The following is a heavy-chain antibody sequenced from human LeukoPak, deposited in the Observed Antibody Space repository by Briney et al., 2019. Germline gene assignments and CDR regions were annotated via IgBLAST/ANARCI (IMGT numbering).Heavy chain of an antibody. CDR3: ATCSTSLLFDYCFDY. CDR1: GFTFSSYA. V-gene: IGHV3-23*01. Sequence: GGSLRLSCAASGFTFSSYAMSWVRQAPGNGLEWVSAISGSGGSTYYADSVKGRFTISRDNSKNTLYLQMNSLRAEDTAVYYCATCSTSLLFDYCFDYWGQGTLVTVSS. CDR2: ISGSGGST. J-gene: IGHJ4*02. D-gene: IGHD2-2*01.